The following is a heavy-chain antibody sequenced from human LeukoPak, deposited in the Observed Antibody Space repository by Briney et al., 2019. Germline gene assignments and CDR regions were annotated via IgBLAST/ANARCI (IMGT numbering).Heavy chain of an antibody. V-gene: IGHV4-34*01. J-gene: IGHJ4*02. CDR1: GGSFSGYY. CDR3: ASLGEGESSGYYAYS. D-gene: IGHD3-22*01. CDR2: INHSGST. Sequence: PSETLSLTCAVYGGSFSGYYWSWIRQPPGKGLEWIGEINHSGSTNYNPSLKSRVTISVDTSKNQFSLKLSSVTAADTAVYYCASLGEGESSGYYAYSWGQGTLVTVSS.